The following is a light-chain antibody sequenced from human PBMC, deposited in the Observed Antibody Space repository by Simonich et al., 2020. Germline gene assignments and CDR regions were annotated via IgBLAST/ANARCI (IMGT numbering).Light chain of an antibody. CDR2: VVS. CDR1: SSDVGGYNY. J-gene: IGLJ2*01. Sequence: QSALTQPASVSGSPGQSITISCTGTSSDVGGYNYVSWYQQHPGKAPKLMIYVVSNRPSGVSNRFSGSKSGNTASLTISGLQAEAEADYYCSSYTSSSTVVFGGGTKLTVL. CDR3: SSYTSSSTVV. V-gene: IGLV2-14*03.